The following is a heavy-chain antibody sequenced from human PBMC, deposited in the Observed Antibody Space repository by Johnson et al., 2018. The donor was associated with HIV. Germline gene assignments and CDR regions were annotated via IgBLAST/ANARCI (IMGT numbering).Heavy chain of an antibody. CDR3: ARDFVAFGECTAFDI. Sequence: VQLVESGGGVVRPGGSLRLSCAASGFTLDDYGMAWVRQAPGKGLEWVSDINWNGGSTGYADSVKGRFTISRDNAKNSLYLQMNSLRAEDTALYYCARDFVAFGECTAFDIWGQGTMVAVSS. D-gene: IGHD3-10*01. J-gene: IGHJ3*02. CDR2: INWNGGST. CDR1: GFTLDDYG. V-gene: IGHV3-20*04.